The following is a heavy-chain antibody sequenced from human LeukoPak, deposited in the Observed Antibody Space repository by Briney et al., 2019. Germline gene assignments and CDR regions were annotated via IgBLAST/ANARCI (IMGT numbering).Heavy chain of an antibody. CDR2: ISSSSSTI. CDR3: ARPAEDDHVWGSFRIDH. Sequence: GGSLRLSCAASGFTFSDYYMSWIRQAPGKGLEWISYISSSSSTIKYADSVKGRFTISRDNAKNSLYLQMNTLRAEDTAVYYCARPAEDDHVWGSFRIDHWGQGTLVTVSS. D-gene: IGHD3-16*02. CDR1: GFTFSDYY. J-gene: IGHJ4*02. V-gene: IGHV3-11*01.